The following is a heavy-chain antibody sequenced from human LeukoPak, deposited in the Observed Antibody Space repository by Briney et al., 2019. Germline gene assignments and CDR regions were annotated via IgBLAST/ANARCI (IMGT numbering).Heavy chain of an antibody. V-gene: IGHV3-23*01. CDR1: GFTFSSYA. CDR2: ISGSGGST. J-gene: IGHJ3*01. D-gene: IGHD6-13*01. CDR3: AKVIPGIQAFDP. Sequence: GGSLRVSCAASGFTFSSYAMSWVRQAPGEGLEWVSGISGSGGSTYYADSVKGRFTISRDNSKNTLHLQMNSLRAEDTAVYYCAKVIPGIQAFDPWGQGTMVTVSP.